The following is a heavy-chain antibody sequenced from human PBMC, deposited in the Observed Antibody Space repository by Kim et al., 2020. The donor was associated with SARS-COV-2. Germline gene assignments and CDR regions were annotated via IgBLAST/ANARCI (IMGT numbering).Heavy chain of an antibody. Sequence: RNTNYNPSPRSRVTISLDTSKNQFSLRLSSVTAADPAVYYWARRGDYWGQGTLVTVSP. CDR2: RNT. J-gene: IGHJ4*02. CDR3: ARRGDY. V-gene: IGHV4-39*01.